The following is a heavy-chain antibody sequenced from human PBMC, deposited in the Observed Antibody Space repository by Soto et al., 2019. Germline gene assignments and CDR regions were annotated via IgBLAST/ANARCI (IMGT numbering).Heavy chain of an antibody. CDR3: ARVGCSSTSCYPPYYYYGMDV. CDR2: IYYSGST. D-gene: IGHD2-2*01. Sequence: PSETLSLTCTVSGGSISSYYWSWIRQPPGKGLEWIGYIYYSGSTNYNPSLKSRVTISVDTSKNQFSLELSSVTAADTAVYYCARVGCSSTSCYPPYYYYGMDVWGQGTTVTVSS. V-gene: IGHV4-59*01. CDR1: GGSISSYY. J-gene: IGHJ6*02.